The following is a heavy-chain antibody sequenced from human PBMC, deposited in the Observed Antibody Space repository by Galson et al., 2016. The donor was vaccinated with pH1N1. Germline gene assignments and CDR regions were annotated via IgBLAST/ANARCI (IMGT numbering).Heavy chain of an antibody. CDR1: GYSFTAFW. Sequence: QSGAEVKKPGDSLRISCKGSGYSFTAFWIAWVRQMPGKGLEWMGIIYPGDSYTTYNPSFEGQATISADWSLNTAYLQWSSLMASDTAMYYCARHPSGHTFEILDYWGRGALVTVSS. CDR2: IYPGDSYT. J-gene: IGHJ4*02. CDR3: ARHPSGHTFEILDY. D-gene: IGHD5-18*01. V-gene: IGHV5-51*01.